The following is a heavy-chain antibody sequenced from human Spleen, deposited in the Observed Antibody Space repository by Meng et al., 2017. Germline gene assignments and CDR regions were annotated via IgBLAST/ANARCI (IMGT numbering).Heavy chain of an antibody. CDR1: GGSMNNDHW. CDR3: AIDGSGWQQEDF. J-gene: IGHJ4*02. D-gene: IGHD6-19*01. CDR2: IWHAGGT. V-gene: IGHV4-4*02. Sequence: QVQRQESGPGRVKPSDSLSLTCTVSGGSMNNDHWWSWVRQTPGKGLEWIGEIWHAGGTNYNPSFKSRVTMSIDKSNNQFSLKLTSVTAADTAVYYCAIDGSGWQQEDFWGQGTLVTVSS.